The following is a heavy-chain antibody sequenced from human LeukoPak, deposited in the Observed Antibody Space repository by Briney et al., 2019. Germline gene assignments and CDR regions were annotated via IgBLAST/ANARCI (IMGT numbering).Heavy chain of an antibody. D-gene: IGHD5-18*01. Sequence: SETLSLTCTVSGGSISSYYWSWIRQPPGKGLEWIGYIYYSGSTNYNPSLKSRVTISVDTSKNQFSLKLSSVTAADTAVYYCARDYGYGLIDIWGQGTMVTVSS. CDR2: IYYSGST. V-gene: IGHV4-59*01. J-gene: IGHJ3*02. CDR3: ARDYGYGLIDI. CDR1: GGSISSYY.